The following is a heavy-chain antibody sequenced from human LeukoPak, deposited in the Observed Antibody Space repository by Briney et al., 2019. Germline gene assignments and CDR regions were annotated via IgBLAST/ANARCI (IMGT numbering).Heavy chain of an antibody. V-gene: IGHV3-20*04. CDR3: AKRLGTAGFDY. CDR1: GFTFDDCG. CDR2: INWNGGST. J-gene: IGHJ4*02. D-gene: IGHD1/OR15-1a*01. Sequence: GGSLRLSCAASGFTFDDCGMSWVRQAPGKGLEWVSGINWNGGSTGYADSVKGRFTISRDNAKNSLYLQMNSLRAEDTAVYYCAKRLGTAGFDYWGQGTLVTVSS.